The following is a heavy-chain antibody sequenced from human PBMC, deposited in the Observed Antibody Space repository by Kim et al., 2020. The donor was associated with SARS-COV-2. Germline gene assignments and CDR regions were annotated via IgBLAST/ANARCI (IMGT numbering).Heavy chain of an antibody. Sequence: GGSLRLSCTGSGFTFSAYTMSWVRQAPGKGLQWVSAITGSGARAYSTASVRGRFTISRDNSKNSLYLEMNSLRAEDTAAYYCARERLDCTSTGCDYYFYYGMDVWGQGTTVTVSS. CDR1: GFTFSAYT. D-gene: IGHD2-2*01. J-gene: IGHJ6*02. CDR3: ARERLDCTSTGCDYYFYYGMDV. CDR2: ITGSGARA. V-gene: IGHV3-23*01.